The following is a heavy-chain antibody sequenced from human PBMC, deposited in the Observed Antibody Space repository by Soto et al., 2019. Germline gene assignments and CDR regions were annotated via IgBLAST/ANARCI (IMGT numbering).Heavy chain of an antibody. D-gene: IGHD3-16*01. J-gene: IGHJ5*02. CDR3: ARGTVGT. CDR2: VIPIFGTT. CDR1: GGTFSNYA. V-gene: IGHV1-69*01. Sequence: QVQLVQSGAEVKKPGSSVKVSCKASGGTFSNYAISWVRQAPERGLEWMGGVIPIFGTTNYAQKFQGRVAITADESTTTAYRELTSLTSDDTAIYYCARGTVGTWGQGTLVTVSS.